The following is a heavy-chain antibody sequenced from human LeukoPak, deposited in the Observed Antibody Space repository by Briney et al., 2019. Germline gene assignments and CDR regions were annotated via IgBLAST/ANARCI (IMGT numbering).Heavy chain of an antibody. CDR1: GFTFSSYA. D-gene: IGHD4-17*01. J-gene: IGHJ4*02. CDR2: ISGGDYRT. V-gene: IGHV3-23*01. CDR3: AKHKESYGDSCFDDY. Sequence: PGGSLRLSCAASGFTFSSYAMSWVRQAPGKGLEWVSVISGGDYRTNYADSVKGRFTISRDNFKNTLYLQMNSLRAEDTAVYYCAKHKESYGDSCFDDYWGQGTLVTVSS.